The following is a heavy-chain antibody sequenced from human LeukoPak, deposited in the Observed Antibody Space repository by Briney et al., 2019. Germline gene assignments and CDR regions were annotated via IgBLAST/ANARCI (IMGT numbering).Heavy chain of an antibody. CDR2: ISGSGYPI. J-gene: IGHJ4*02. CDR3: ARGTPYYYDSSGYYFDY. D-gene: IGHD3-22*01. V-gene: IGHV3-48*03. CDR1: GFTFSTYE. Sequence: GGSLRLSCTASGFTFSTYEMNWVRQAPGKGLEWVSYISGSGYPIYYADSVKGRFTISRDNSKNTLYLQMNSLRAEDTAVYYCARGTPYYYDSSGYYFDYWGQGTLVTVSS.